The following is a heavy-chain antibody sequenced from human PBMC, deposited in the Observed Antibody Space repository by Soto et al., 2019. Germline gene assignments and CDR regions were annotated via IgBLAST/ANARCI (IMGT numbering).Heavy chain of an antibody. J-gene: IGHJ3*02. V-gene: IGHV3-48*04. Sequence: EVQLVESGGGLVQPGGSLRLSCAVSGFTFSGYSFNWVRQAPGRGLEWVSFIGSTGSVTHYADSVMGRFTISRDNARNSLYLQMDSLRADDTAVYRCARARATSGPAYGLYISGQGTVVTVSS. D-gene: IGHD4-17*01. CDR1: GFTFSGYS. CDR3: ARARATSGPAYGLYI. CDR2: IGSTGSVT.